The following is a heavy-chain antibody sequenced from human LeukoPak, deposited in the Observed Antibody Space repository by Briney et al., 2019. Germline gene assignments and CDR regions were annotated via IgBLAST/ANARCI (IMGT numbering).Heavy chain of an antibody. J-gene: IGHJ4*02. Sequence: PSETLSLTCVVSGYSISSDYYWGWIRQPPGKGLEGFGSAYHTGSTYYNPSLKSRVTISLDTSKNQFSLRLNSVTAADTAIYYCATGVGRGSSSFVPFDYWGRGMLVTVSS. D-gene: IGHD6-6*01. V-gene: IGHV4-38-2*01. CDR1: GYSISSDYY. CDR2: AYHTGST. CDR3: ATGVGRGSSSFVPFDY.